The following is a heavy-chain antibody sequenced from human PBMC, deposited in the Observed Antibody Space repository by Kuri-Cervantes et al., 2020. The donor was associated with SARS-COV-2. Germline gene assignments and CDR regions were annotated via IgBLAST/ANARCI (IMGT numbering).Heavy chain of an antibody. CDR2: IYYSGST. D-gene: IGHD2-15*01. Sequence: GSLRLSCTVSGGSISSYYWSWIRQPPGKGLEWIGYIYYSGSTNYNPSLKSRVTISVDTSKNQFSLKLSSVTAADTAVYYCARALPYCSGGSCYSNAFDIWGQGTMVTVSS. CDR1: GGSISSYY. V-gene: IGHV4-59*01. CDR3: ARALPYCSGGSCYSNAFDI. J-gene: IGHJ3*02.